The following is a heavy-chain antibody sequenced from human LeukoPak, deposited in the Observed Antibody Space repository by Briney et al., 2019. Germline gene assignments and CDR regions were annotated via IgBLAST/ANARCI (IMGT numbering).Heavy chain of an antibody. CDR2: IIPILGIA. CDR3: ARDRRDYYDSSGRFDY. J-gene: IGHJ4*02. D-gene: IGHD3-22*01. V-gene: IGHV1-69*04. Sequence: ASVKVSCKASGGTFSSYAISWVRQAPGQGLEWMGRIIPILGIANYAQKFQGRVTITADKSTSTAYMELSSLRAEDTAVYYCARDRRDYYDSSGRFDYWGQGTLVTVSS. CDR1: GGTFSSYA.